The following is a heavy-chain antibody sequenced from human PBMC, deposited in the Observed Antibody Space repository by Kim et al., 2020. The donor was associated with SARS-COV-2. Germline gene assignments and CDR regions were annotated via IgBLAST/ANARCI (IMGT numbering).Heavy chain of an antibody. Sequence: APKFQGRVTITADESTSTAYMELSSMRSEDTAVYYCAKRIAVAGTGYFQHWGQGTLVTVSS. CDR3: AKRIAVAGTGYFQH. D-gene: IGHD6-19*01. V-gene: IGHV1-69*01. J-gene: IGHJ1*01.